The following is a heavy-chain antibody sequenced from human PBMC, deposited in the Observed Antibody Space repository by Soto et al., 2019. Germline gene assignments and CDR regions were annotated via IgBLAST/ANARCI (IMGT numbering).Heavy chain of an antibody. D-gene: IGHD6-13*01. V-gene: IGHV1-2*04. CDR1: GYTFTDYS. CDR3: ARGAQQVVPLYNYPALDV. J-gene: IGHJ6*02. CDR2: TNPQRGGT. Sequence: QVKLVQSGAEVKKPGASVKVSCKASGYTFTDYSLHWGRQAPGQGLEWMGWTNPQRGGTNYAQKFQAWVTMTRDTSTSTAYMVLRRLRSDDTAVFFCARGAQQVVPLYNYPALDVWGHGTT.